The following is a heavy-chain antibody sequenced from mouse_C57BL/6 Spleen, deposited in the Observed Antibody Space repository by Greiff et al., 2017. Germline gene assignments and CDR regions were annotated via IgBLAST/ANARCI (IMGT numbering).Heavy chain of an antibody. CDR1: GFTFSSYA. J-gene: IGHJ4*01. CDR3: TRDRGSNYFYAMDY. V-gene: IGHV5-9-1*02. D-gene: IGHD2-5*01. Sequence: EVQVVESGAGLVKPGGSLKLSCAASGFTFSSYAMSWVRQTPEKRLEWVAYISSGGDYIYYADTVKGRFTISRDNARNTLYLQMSSLKSEDTAMYYCTRDRGSNYFYAMDYWGQGTSVTVSS. CDR2: ISSGGDYI.